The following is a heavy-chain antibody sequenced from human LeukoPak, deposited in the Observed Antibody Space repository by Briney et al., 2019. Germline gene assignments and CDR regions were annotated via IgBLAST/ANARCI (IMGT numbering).Heavy chain of an antibody. J-gene: IGHJ2*01. V-gene: IGHV4-39*01. Sequence: SETLSLTCTVSGVSISSSSYYWGWIRQPPGKGLEWIGSIYYTRSTYYNPSLKSRVTISVDTSKNQFSLKLTSVTAADTAVYYCARGLTMIVVVIHDWYFDLWGRGTLVTVSS. CDR2: IYYTRST. CDR1: GVSISSSSYY. D-gene: IGHD3-22*01. CDR3: ARGLTMIVVVIHDWYFDL.